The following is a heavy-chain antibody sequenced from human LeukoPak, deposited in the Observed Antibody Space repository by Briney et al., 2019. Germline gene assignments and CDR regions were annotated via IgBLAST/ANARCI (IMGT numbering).Heavy chain of an antibody. Sequence: SVKVSCKASGGTFSSYAISWVRQAPGQGLEWMGGIIPIFGTANYAQKFQGRVTITADESTSTAYMELSSLRSEDTAVYYCARDVRYCSSTSCHWDYYCMDVWGKGTTVTVSS. CDR1: GGTFSSYA. V-gene: IGHV1-69*01. CDR2: IIPIFGTA. J-gene: IGHJ6*03. D-gene: IGHD2-2*01. CDR3: ARDVRYCSSTSCHWDYYCMDV.